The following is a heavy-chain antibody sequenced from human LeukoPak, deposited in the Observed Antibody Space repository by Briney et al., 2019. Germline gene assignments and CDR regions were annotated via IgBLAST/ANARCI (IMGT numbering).Heavy chain of an antibody. D-gene: IGHD3-10*01. J-gene: IGHJ4*02. CDR2: IIPIFGTA. Sequence: SVKVSCKASGGTFSSYAISWVRQAPGQGLEWMGGIIPIFGTANYAQKFQGRVTITADESTSAAYMELSSLRSEDTAVYYCARTRRHYGSGSYYNFDYWGQGTLVTVSS. V-gene: IGHV1-69*13. CDR3: ARTRRHYGSGSYYNFDY. CDR1: GGTFSSYA.